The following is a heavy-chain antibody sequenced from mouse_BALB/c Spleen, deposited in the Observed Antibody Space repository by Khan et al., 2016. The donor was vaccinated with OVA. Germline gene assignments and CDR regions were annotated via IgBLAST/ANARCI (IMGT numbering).Heavy chain of an antibody. CDR1: GFNIKDTY. V-gene: IGHV14-3*02. D-gene: IGHD1-2*01. Sequence: EVELVESGAELVKPGASVKLSCTASGFNIKDTYMHWVKQRPEQGLEWIGRIDPANGNTKYDPKFQGKATITADTSSNPAYLQPSSLTSEDTAVYYCAREPFYGHFDYWGQGTTLTVSS. J-gene: IGHJ2*01. CDR3: AREPFYGHFDY. CDR2: IDPANGNT.